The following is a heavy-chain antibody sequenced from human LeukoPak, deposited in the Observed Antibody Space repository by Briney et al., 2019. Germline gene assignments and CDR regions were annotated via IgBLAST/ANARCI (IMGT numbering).Heavy chain of an antibody. CDR1: GFIFSSYA. Sequence: PGGSLRLSCAASGFIFSSYAMSWVRQTPGKGLEWVANIKHDGSEMYYVDSVKGRFTISRDNAKSSVFLQMNSLRPEDTAMYYCAKWYTNQWHLDDWGQGTLVTVSP. CDR3: AKWYTNQWHLDD. J-gene: IGHJ4*02. CDR2: IKHDGSEM. V-gene: IGHV3-7*01. D-gene: IGHD6-19*01.